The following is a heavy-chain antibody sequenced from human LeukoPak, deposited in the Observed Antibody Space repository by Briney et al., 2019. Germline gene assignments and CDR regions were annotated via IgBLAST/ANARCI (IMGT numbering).Heavy chain of an antibody. CDR1: GGSLSSSNW. CDR2: IYHSGNK. Sequence: PSRTLSLTCAVSGGSLSSSNWWSGARQPPGKGLEWIGEIYHSGNKNYNPSLKSRVTISVDSTMNQCSLKLRSVTSAYTAVYYCRRDREGLALVEVWGQGTPVTVSS. J-gene: IGHJ4*02. CDR3: RRDREGLALVEV. V-gene: IGHV4-4*02. D-gene: IGHD3-3*02.